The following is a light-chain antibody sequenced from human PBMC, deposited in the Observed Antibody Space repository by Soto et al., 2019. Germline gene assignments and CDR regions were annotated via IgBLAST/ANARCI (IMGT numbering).Light chain of an antibody. J-gene: IGKJ1*01. V-gene: IGKV3-20*01. Sequence: EIVLTQSPGTLSLSPGERVTLSCRASQSISSSYLAWHQQKSGQAPRLLIYGASSRATGIPDRFSGSGSGTDFTLTISRLEPEDFAVYYCQQYGNSPWTFGQGTKVEIK. CDR2: GAS. CDR3: QQYGNSPWT. CDR1: QSISSSY.